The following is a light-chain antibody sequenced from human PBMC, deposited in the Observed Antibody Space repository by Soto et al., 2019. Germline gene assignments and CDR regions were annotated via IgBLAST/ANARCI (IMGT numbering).Light chain of an antibody. Sequence: VVMAETPGTLSPAPGEGATLSCTTRQSVSSSHLAWYQQKPGQAPRLLIYGASTRATGTPARFSGSGSGTDFTLTISRLETEDFAVYYCQEYSKWPRLTLGGGTRLEIK. CDR2: GAS. CDR1: QSVSSSH. CDR3: QEYSKWPRLT. J-gene: IGKJ5*01. V-gene: IGKV3-20*01.